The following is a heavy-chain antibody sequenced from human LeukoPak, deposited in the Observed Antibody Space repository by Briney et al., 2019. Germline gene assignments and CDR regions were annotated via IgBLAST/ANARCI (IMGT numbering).Heavy chain of an antibody. CDR1: GYTFTGYY. J-gene: IGHJ4*02. D-gene: IGHD7-27*01. Sequence: EASVKVSCKASGYTFTGYYMHWVRQAPGQGLEWMGWISPNSGGTNYAQKFQGRVTMTRDTSISTAYMELSRLRSDDTAVYYCACGYNWGSSIDYWGQGTLVTVSS. CDR2: ISPNSGGT. V-gene: IGHV1-2*02. CDR3: ACGYNWGSSIDY.